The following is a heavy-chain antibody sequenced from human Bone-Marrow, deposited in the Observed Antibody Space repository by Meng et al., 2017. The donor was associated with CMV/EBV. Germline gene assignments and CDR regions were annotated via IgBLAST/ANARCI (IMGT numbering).Heavy chain of an antibody. J-gene: IGHJ6*02. CDR3: ARDFRPQQQLVFYYYYGMDV. CDR1: GGPFSNYA. Sequence: SVKVSCKSSGGPFSNYAINWVRQAPGQGLEWMGGIIPILGITNYAQRFQGRVTITADKSTNTAYMALSSLRSEDTAVYYCARDFRPQQQLVFYYYYGMDVWGQGTTVTVSS. CDR2: IIPILGIT. D-gene: IGHD6-13*01. V-gene: IGHV1-69*10.